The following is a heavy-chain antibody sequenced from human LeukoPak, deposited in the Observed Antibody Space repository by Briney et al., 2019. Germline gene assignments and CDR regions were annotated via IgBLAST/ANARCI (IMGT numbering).Heavy chain of an antibody. Sequence: GESLKISCKGSGYSCTSYWIGWVRQMPGKGLEWMGIIYPGDSDTRYSPSFQGQVTISADKSISTAYLQWSSLKASDTAMYYCARPESGYDLTDAFDIWGQGTMVTVSS. CDR2: IYPGDSDT. D-gene: IGHD5-12*01. CDR3: ARPESGYDLTDAFDI. J-gene: IGHJ3*02. CDR1: GYSCTSYW. V-gene: IGHV5-51*01.